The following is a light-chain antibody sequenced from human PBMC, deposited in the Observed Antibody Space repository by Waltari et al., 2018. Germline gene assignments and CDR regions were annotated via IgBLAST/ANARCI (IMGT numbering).Light chain of an antibody. J-gene: IGKJ1*01. CDR2: EAS. CDR1: QSVSRF. Sequence: EIVLTQSPGTLSLPPGERATLSCRASQSVSRFLAWYQQKPGQAPRLLIYEASSRATDFPDGFSGSGAGTDFSLTISRLEPEDFAVYYCQKYGTLPATFGQGTKVEIK. CDR3: QKYGTLPAT. V-gene: IGKV3-20*01.